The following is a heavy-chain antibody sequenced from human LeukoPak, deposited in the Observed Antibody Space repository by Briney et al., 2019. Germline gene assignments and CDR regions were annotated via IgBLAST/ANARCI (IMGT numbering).Heavy chain of an antibody. CDR3: AKDDYVWGSYRFFDY. J-gene: IGHJ4*02. CDR1: GFTFSSYA. Sequence: PGGSLRLSCAASGFTFSSYAMSWVRQAPGKGLEWVSAISGSGGSTYYADSVKGRFTISRDNSKNTLYLQMSSLRAEDTAVYYCAKDDYVWGSYRFFDYWGQGTLVTVSS. CDR2: ISGSGGST. D-gene: IGHD3-16*02. V-gene: IGHV3-23*01.